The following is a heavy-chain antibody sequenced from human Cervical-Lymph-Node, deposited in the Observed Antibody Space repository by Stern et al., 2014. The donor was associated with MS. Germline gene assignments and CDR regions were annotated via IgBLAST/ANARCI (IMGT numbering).Heavy chain of an antibody. J-gene: IGHJ4*02. V-gene: IGHV3-9*01. CDR3: GKGSGSSYGSSIDY. D-gene: IGHD5-18*01. CDR2: INWNSGSV. CDR1: GFTFNYYA. Sequence: EVQLVQSGGCLVQPGRSLRLSCAASGFTFNYYAMHWVRQAPGKGLEWVSGINWNSGSVGQADSVQGRFTISRDNAKNSLYLQMNSLRAEDTALYYCGKGSGSSYGSSIDYWGQGTLVTVSS.